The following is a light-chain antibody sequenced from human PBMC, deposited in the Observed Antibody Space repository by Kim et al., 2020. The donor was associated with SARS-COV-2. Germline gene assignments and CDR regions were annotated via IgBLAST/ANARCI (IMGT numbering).Light chain of an antibody. Sequence: ETTTVTSNASQGNTSSSLACFQQKSSQAPRLLIYGASSRVTNFPDLSSGSGSVAAFSLTISRLEPSDYAVYYWQQYDDSSFTFGQGQLLEIK. CDR3: QQYDDSSFT. CDR2: GAS. J-gene: IGKJ5*01. V-gene: IGKV3-20*01. CDR1: QGNTSSS.